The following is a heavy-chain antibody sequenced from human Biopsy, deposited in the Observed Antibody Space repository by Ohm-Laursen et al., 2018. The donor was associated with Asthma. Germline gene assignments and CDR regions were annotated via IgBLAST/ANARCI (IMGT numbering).Heavy chain of an antibody. D-gene: IGHD3-10*01. CDR3: ARAVDYSHYYGIDV. J-gene: IGHJ6*02. CDR2: ISAYNGNT. V-gene: IGHV1-18*01. CDR1: GYTFNSAG. Sequence: ASVKVSCKTSGYTFNSAGITWVRQAPGQGLEWMGWISAYNGNTKVAQKLQDRVTMITDTSTNTAYMELRSLRSDDTAVYFCARAVDYSHYYGIDVWGQGTTVTVS.